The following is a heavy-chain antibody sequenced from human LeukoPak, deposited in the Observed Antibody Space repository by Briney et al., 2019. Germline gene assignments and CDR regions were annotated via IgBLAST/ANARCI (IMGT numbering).Heavy chain of an antibody. J-gene: IGHJ4*02. D-gene: IGHD2-2*02. CDR3: ARGGCSSTSCYIDY. Sequence: ASVKVSCKASGYTFTCYYMHWVRQAPGQGLEWMGWINPNSGGTNYAQKFQGRVTMTRDTSISTAYMELSRLRSDDTAVYYCARGGCSSTSCYIDYWGQGTLVTVSS. CDR2: INPNSGGT. CDR1: GYTFTCYY. V-gene: IGHV1-2*02.